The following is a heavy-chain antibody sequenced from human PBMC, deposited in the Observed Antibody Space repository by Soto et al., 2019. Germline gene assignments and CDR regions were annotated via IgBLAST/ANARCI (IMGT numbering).Heavy chain of an antibody. Sequence: QVELVESGGGVVQPGTSLRLSCAASGFTFSNSAMHWVRQAPGKGLEWVAVISFDGTNKYYAGSVRGRFTVSRDNFKNTLDLEVNSLIVEDTAVYFCARDRLGLIGQQMARFYYYGMDVWGQGTTVTVSS. V-gene: IGHV3-30-3*01. CDR2: ISFDGTNK. D-gene: IGHD6-13*01. CDR1: GFTFSNSA. J-gene: IGHJ6*02. CDR3: ARDRLGLIGQQMARFYYYGMDV.